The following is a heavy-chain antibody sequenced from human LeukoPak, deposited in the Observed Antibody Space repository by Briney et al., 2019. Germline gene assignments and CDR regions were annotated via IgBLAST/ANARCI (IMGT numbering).Heavy chain of an antibody. CDR2: IYYSGST. Sequence: PSETLSLTCTVSGGSISSYYWSWIRQPPGKGLEWIGYIYYSGSTNYNSSLKSRVTISVDTSKNQFSLKLSSVTAADTAVYYCASHYYDSSGQDYWGQGTLVTVSS. D-gene: IGHD3-22*01. V-gene: IGHV4-59*01. CDR1: GGSISSYY. J-gene: IGHJ4*02. CDR3: ASHYYDSSGQDY.